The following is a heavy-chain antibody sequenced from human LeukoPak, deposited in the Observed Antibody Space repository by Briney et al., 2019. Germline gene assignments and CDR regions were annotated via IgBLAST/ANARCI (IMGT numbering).Heavy chain of an antibody. CDR1: GYTFTGYY. J-gene: IGHJ5*02. CDR3: ARGYCSGGGCYSVENWIDP. Sequence: ASVKVSCKASGYTFTGYYMHWVRQAPGQGLEWMGWINPNSGGTNYAQKFQGRVTMTRDTSISTAYMELSRLRSDDTAVYYCARGYCSGGGCYSVENWIDPWGQGTLVTVSS. CDR2: INPNSGGT. V-gene: IGHV1-2*02. D-gene: IGHD2-15*01.